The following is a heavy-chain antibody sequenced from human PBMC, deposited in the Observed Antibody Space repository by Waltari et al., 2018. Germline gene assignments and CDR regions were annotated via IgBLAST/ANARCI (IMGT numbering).Heavy chain of an antibody. J-gene: IGHJ4*02. V-gene: IGHV3-30*02. CDR2: IRYDGSNK. CDR3: AKGNYFGSGTDY. D-gene: IGHD3-10*01. Sequence: VQLVESGGGLVQPGGSLRLSCAASGFTFSRNTMHWVRQAPGKGLEWVAFIRYDGSNKAYGDSVRCRFTISRDNSKNTLYLQMNSLRAEDTAVYYCAKGNYFGSGTDYWCQGTLVTVSS. CDR1: GFTFSRNT.